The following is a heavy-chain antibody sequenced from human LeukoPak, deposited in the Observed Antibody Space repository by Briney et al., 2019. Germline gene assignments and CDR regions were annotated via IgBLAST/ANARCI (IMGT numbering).Heavy chain of an antibody. V-gene: IGHV3-48*04. CDR2: INSNSDTV. CDR3: ARDTRGESDY. CDR1: GFTFSDYS. J-gene: IGHJ4*01. D-gene: IGHD2-2*01. Sequence: GGSLRLSFAASGFTFSDYSMSWVRQAPGKGLEWISYINSNSDTVHYSNSVEGRFTISRDNAKNSLYLQMNSLRAEDTAMYYCARDTRGESDYWGHGTLVTVSS.